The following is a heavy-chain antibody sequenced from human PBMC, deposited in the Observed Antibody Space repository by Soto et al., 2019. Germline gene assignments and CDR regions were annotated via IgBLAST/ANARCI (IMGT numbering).Heavy chain of an antibody. CDR2: INPGNGDT. V-gene: IGHV1-3*01. J-gene: IGHJ6*02. D-gene: IGHD2-2*01. CDR1: GYSFTKYG. CDR3: ARTDCSSTSCYNYYYYGMDV. Sequence: SVKVYCKTSGYSFTKYGLHWVRQAPGQRLEWMGWINPGNGDTKYSQKFQGRVTITRDTSATTAYMELSSLRSEDSAVFYCARTDCSSTSCYNYYYYGMDVWGQGTTVTASS.